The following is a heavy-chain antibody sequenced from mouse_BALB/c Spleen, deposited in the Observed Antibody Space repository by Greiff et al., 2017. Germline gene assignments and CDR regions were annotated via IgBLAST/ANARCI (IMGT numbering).Heavy chain of an antibody. CDR1: GFTFSSYT. J-gene: IGHJ2*01. Sequence: EVQRVESGGGLVKPGGSLKLSCAASGFTFSSYTMSWVRQTPEKRLEWVATISSGGSYTYYPDSVKGRFTISRDNAKNTLYLQMSSLKSEDTAMYYCTRGEDFDYWGQGTTLTVSS. CDR3: TRGEDFDY. CDR2: ISSGGSYT. V-gene: IGHV5-6-4*01.